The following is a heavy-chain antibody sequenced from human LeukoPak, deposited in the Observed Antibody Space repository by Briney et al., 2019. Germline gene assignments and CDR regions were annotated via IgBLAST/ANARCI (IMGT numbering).Heavy chain of an antibody. CDR3: AKTLGSGAYYEGTFDS. D-gene: IGHD1-26*01. Sequence: SETLSLTCSVSGVSITTSYWTWIRQSPGKGLEWICYISSSGVAHYNPSLNSRVTFSLDTSKGLFSLRLTSVTAADTAVYYCAKTLGSGAYYEGTFDSWGQGTPVTVSS. V-gene: IGHV4-59*01. J-gene: IGHJ4*02. CDR1: GVSITTSY. CDR2: ISSSGVA.